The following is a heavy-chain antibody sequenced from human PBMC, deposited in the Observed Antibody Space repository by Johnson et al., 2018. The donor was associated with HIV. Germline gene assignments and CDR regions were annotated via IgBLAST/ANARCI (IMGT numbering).Heavy chain of an antibody. J-gene: IGHJ3*02. V-gene: IGHV3-7*02. CDR2: IKQDGSEK. CDR3: ARPGIVILPAGVFDI. Sequence: VQLVESGGGFIQPGGSRRLSCAASGFTFSNYAMSWVRQAPGKGLEWVANIKQDGSEKYYVDSVKGRFTVSRDNSRNTLYLQMNSLRAADTAVYYCARPGIVILPAGVFDIWGPGTMVTVSS. D-gene: IGHD2-2*01. CDR1: GFTFSNYA.